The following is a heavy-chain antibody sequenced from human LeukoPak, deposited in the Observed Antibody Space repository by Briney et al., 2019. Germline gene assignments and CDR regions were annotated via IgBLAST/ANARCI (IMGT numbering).Heavy chain of an antibody. CDR2: IIPIFGTA. Sequence: SVKVSCKASGGTFSSYAISWVRQAPGQGLEWMGGIIPIFGTANYAQKFQGRVTITADESTSTAYMELSSLRSEDTAVYYCASALAYCGGDCYSVDYWGQGTLVTVSS. D-gene: IGHD2-21*02. V-gene: IGHV1-69*13. CDR1: GGTFSSYA. J-gene: IGHJ4*02. CDR3: ASALAYCGGDCYSVDY.